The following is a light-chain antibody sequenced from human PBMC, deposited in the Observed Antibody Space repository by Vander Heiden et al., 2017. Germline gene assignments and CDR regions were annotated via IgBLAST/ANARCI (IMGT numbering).Light chain of an antibody. CDR1: QSLLHSNGYNY. J-gene: IGKJ2*01. CDR3: MQALQTPYT. V-gene: IGKV2-28*01. CDR2: LGS. Sequence: ESVMTKSPLSLPVTPGEPASISCRSSQSLLHSNGYNYLDWYLQKPGQSPQLLIYLGSNRASGVPDRFSGSGSGTDFTLKISRVEAEDVGVYYCMQALQTPYTFGQGTKLEIK.